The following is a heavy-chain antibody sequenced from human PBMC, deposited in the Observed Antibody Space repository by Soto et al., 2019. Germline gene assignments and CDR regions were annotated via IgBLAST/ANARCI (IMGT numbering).Heavy chain of an antibody. CDR3: ARDSPGGFNWFDP. J-gene: IGHJ5*02. CDR2: ISSSGSAL. V-gene: IGHV3-11*01. CDR1: GFPFSDYY. Sequence: GGSLRLSCAASGFPFSDYYMTWIRQAPGKGLEWVSYISSSGSALQYADSVKGRFTISRDNARDSVFLQMNSLRVEDTAMYYCARDSPGGFNWFDPWGQGTLVTVSS. D-gene: IGHD3-16*01.